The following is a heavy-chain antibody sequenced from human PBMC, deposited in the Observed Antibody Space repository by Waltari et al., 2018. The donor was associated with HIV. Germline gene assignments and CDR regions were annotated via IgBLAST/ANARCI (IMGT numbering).Heavy chain of an antibody. V-gene: IGHV1-69*01. CDR1: GGTFSSYA. D-gene: IGHD3-10*01. Sequence: QVQLVQSGAEVKKPGSSVKVSCKASGGTFSSYAISWVRQAPGQGLEWMGGIIPIFGTANYAQKFQGRVTITADESTSTAYMELSSLRSEDTAVYYCARDPLDMVRGVIIGGFQHWGQGTLVTVSS. CDR3: ARDPLDMVRGVIIGGFQH. J-gene: IGHJ1*01. CDR2: IIPIFGTA.